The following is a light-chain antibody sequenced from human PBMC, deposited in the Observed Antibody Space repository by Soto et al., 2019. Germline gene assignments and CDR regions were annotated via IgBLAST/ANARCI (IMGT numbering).Light chain of an antibody. CDR2: SSD. CDR1: NSNIGSNN. Sequence: QSALIQPPSASGTPGQRVTISCSGRNSNIGSNNVSWYHQFQGTAPTVVIYSSDQRPSGVPDRLSASKTGTSASLAISGLQSADEGDYYCVAWDARLNGWVFGGGTKLTVL. J-gene: IGLJ3*02. V-gene: IGLV1-44*01. CDR3: VAWDARLNGWV.